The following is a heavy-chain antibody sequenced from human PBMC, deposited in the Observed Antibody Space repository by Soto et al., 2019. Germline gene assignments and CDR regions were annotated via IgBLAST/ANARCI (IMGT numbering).Heavy chain of an antibody. CDR3: ARDKITGLFDY. Sequence: SEPLSLTCAVYGGSFSGYYWTWIRQPPGTGLEWIGEINHSGSTNYNPSLKSRVTISIDTSKNQFSLKLTSVTAADTAVYYCARDKITGLFDYWGQGTLVTVSS. CDR2: INHSGST. V-gene: IGHV4-34*01. CDR1: GGSFSGYY. J-gene: IGHJ4*02. D-gene: IGHD2-8*02.